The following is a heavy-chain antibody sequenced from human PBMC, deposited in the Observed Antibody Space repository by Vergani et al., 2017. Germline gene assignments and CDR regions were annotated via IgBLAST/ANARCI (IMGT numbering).Heavy chain of an antibody. CDR3: AKANPLNSGYDYLSYYHAMDV. CDR1: GFTFNHYA. J-gene: IGHJ6*02. V-gene: IGHV3-23*01. CDR2: ISGSGGST. Sequence: EVQLLESGGDLVQPGGSLRLSCAASGFTFNHYAMNWVRQAPGKGLEWVSGISGSGGSTYYAGSVKGRFTISRDSSKNTLYLQMNILSAGDTAVYYCAKANPLNSGYDYLSYYHAMDVWGQGTTVTVSS. D-gene: IGHD5-12*01.